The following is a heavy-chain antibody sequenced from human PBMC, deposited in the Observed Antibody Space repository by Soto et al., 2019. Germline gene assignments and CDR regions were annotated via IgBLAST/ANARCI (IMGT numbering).Heavy chain of an antibody. D-gene: IGHD3-22*01. Sequence: GGSLRLSCSASGFTFSSYAMHWVRQAPGKGLEYVSAISSNGGSTYYADSVKGRFSISRDNSKNTLYLQMSSLRAEDTAVYYCVKVGYYYDSSGCYYCYMDVWGKGTTVTVSS. CDR3: VKVGYYYDSSGCYYCYMDV. CDR2: ISSNGGST. CDR1: GFTFSSYA. J-gene: IGHJ6*03. V-gene: IGHV3-64D*09.